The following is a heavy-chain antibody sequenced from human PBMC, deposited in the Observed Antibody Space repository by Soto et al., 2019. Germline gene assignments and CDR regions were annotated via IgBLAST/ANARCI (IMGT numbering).Heavy chain of an antibody. CDR1: GYTFTSYD. Sequence: QVQLVQSGAEVTKPGASVKVSCKASGYTFTSYDINWVRQATGQGLEWMGWMSPNSDATGYAQKFQGRVTMTRDTSISTVYMELSNLRSEDTAIYYCARGVDAGVDVWGQGGTVTVSS. CDR3: ARGVDAGVDV. V-gene: IGHV1-8*01. CDR2: MSPNSDAT. D-gene: IGHD1-1*01. J-gene: IGHJ6*02.